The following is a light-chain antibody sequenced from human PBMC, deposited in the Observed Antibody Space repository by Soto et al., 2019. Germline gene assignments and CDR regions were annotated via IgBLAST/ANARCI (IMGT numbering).Light chain of an antibody. CDR3: AAWDDSLMTVL. J-gene: IGLJ2*01. CDR1: SSNIGSNS. CDR2: GNN. Sequence: QSVLTQSPSASGTPGQRVAISCSGSSSNIGSNSVNWYQQLPGTAPKLVIFGNNQRPSGVPDRFSGSKSGTSASLAISGLQSEDEADYYCAAWDDSLMTVLIGGGTKVTVL. V-gene: IGLV1-44*01.